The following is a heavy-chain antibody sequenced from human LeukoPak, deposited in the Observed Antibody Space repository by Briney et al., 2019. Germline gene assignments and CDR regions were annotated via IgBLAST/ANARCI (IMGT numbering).Heavy chain of an antibody. V-gene: IGHV3-23*01. CDR1: GHTFSNHG. D-gene: IGHD1-1*01. CDR2: ITGDGTTT. J-gene: IGHJ4*02. CDR3: AKMNGYFEY. Sequence: GGSLRLSCEASGHTFSNHGMSWVRQAPGKGLQWVSAITGDGTTTYYADSVKGRFTISRDNSKNMLHLQMSSLRAEDTAVYYCAKMNGYFEYWGQGALVPVSS.